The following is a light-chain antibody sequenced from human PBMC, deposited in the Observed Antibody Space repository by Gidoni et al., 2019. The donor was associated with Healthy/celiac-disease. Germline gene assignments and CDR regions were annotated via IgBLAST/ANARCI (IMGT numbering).Light chain of an antibody. Sequence: ESVLTQSPGTLSLSPGERATLSCRASQSVSSSYLAWYQQKPGQAPRLLIYGASSRATGIPDRFSGSGSGTDFTLTISRLEPEDFAVYYCQQYGSSHFFGGGTKVEIK. CDR1: QSVSSSY. CDR2: GAS. CDR3: QQYGSSHF. J-gene: IGKJ4*01. V-gene: IGKV3-20*01.